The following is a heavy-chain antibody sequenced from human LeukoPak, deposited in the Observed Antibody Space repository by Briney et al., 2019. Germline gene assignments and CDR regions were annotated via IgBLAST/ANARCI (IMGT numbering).Heavy chain of an antibody. J-gene: IGHJ4*02. CDR2: ISWSSGSI. V-gene: IGHV3-9*01. Sequence: GGSLRLSCAGSGFIFNNYAMHWVRQAPGKGLEWVSGISWSSGSIGYADSVKGRFTISRDNAKNSLYLQMNNLRAEDTALYYCAKSDSSSWEYYFDYWGQGTLVTVSS. D-gene: IGHD6-13*01. CDR1: GFIFNNYA. CDR3: AKSDSSSWEYYFDY.